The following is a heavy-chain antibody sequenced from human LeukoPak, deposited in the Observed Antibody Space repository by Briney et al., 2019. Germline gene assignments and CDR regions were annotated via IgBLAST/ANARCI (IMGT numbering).Heavy chain of an antibody. Sequence: PGGSLRLSCAASGFTFSSYAMSWVRQAPGKGLEWVSAISGSGGSTYYADSVKGRFTISRDNSKNTLYLQMNSLRAEDTAVYYCAKDPNYYDSSTPDLGDYWGQGTLVTVSS. D-gene: IGHD3-22*01. CDR3: AKDPNYYDSSTPDLGDY. CDR1: GFTFSSYA. CDR2: ISGSGGST. V-gene: IGHV3-23*01. J-gene: IGHJ4*02.